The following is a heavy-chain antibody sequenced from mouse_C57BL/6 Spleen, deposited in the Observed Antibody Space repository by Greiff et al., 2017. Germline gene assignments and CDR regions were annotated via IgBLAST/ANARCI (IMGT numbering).Heavy chain of an antibody. D-gene: IGHD2-2*01. CDR2: IDPSDSYT. V-gene: IGHV1-59*01. CDR3: ARGGYYRYFDV. CDR1: GYTFTSYW. Sequence: VQLQQPGAELVRPGTSVKLSCKASGYTFTSYWMHWVKQRPGQGLEWIGVIDPSDSYTNYNQKFKGKATLTVDTSSSTAYMQLSSLTSEDSAVYYCARGGYYRYFDVWGTGTTVTVSS. J-gene: IGHJ1*03.